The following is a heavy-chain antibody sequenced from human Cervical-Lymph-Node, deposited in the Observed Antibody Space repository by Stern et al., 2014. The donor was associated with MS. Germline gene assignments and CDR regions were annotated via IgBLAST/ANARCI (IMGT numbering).Heavy chain of an antibody. CDR2: IYGNDDK. V-gene: IGHV2-5*01. J-gene: IGHJ4*02. CDR3: AHRTTVTAVDN. CDR1: GFSLSTNAVC. Sequence: ESGPTLVKPTQTLTLTCTFSGFSLSTNAVCVGWIRQPPGKALEWLAFIYGNDDKRYSPSLKSRLTITKDTSKNQVVLTMTNMDPVDTATYYCAHRTTVTAVDNGGQGTLVTVS. D-gene: IGHD4-17*01.